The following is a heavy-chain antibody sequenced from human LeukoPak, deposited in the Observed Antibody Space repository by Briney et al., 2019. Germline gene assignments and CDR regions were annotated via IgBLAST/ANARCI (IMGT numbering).Heavy chain of an antibody. J-gene: IGHJ4*02. V-gene: IGHV4-59*08. CDR3: ARHSRLDKSSLSWADY. CDR2: IYYSGST. Sequence: SETLSLTCTVSGGSISSYYWSWIRQPPGKGLEWIGYIYYSGSTNYNPSLKSRVTISVDTSENQFSLKLSSVTAADTAVYYCARHSRLDKSSLSWADYWGQGTLVTVSS. CDR1: GGSISSYY. D-gene: IGHD2-2*03.